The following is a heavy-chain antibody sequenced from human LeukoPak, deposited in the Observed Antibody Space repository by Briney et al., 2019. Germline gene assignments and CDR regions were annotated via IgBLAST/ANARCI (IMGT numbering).Heavy chain of an antibody. D-gene: IGHD3-22*01. CDR1: GYTFTSYG. CDR3: ARVAYYDSSGYYDY. Sequence: GASVKVSCKASGYTFTSYGISWVGQAPGQGLEWMGWISAYNGNTNYAQKLQGRVTMTTDTSTSTAYMELRSLRSDDTAVYYCARVAYYDSSGYYDYWGQGTLVTVSS. CDR2: ISAYNGNT. V-gene: IGHV1-18*01. J-gene: IGHJ4*02.